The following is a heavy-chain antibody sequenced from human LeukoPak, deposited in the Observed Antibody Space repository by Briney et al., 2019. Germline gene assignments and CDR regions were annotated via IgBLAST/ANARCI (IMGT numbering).Heavy chain of an antibody. CDR2: INWNGDGT. CDR1: GFTLDDHV. CDR3: ARLGGPDCYFYYYMDV. J-gene: IGHJ6*03. D-gene: IGHD1-26*01. Sequence: GGSLRLSCAPSGFTLDDHVLSWVRQAPGKGLEWVSGINWNGDGTGYADSVKGRFTISRDNAKNSLYLQMNSLRAEDTALYYCARLGGPDCYFYYYMDVWGKGTTVTVSS. V-gene: IGHV3-20*04.